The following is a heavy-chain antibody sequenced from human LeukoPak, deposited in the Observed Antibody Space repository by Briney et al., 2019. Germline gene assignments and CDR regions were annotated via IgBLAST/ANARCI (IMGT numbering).Heavy chain of an antibody. Sequence: PSQTLSLTCAVSGGSISSGGYSWSWIRQPPGKGLEWIGYIYHSGGTYYNPSLKSRVTISVDRSKNQFSLKLSSVTAADTAVYYCARGGGYSYGFDYWGQGTLVTVSS. CDR1: GGSISSGGYS. J-gene: IGHJ4*02. CDR3: ARGGGYSYGFDY. V-gene: IGHV4-30-2*01. D-gene: IGHD5-18*01. CDR2: IYHSGGT.